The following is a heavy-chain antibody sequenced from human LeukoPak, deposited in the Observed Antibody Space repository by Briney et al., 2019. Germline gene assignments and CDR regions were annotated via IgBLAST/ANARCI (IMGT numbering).Heavy chain of an antibody. Sequence: PSETLSLTCTVSGGSISSGGYYWRWIRQHPGKGLEWIGYIYYSGSTYYNPSLKSRVTISVGTSKNQFSLKLSSVTAADTAVYYCARDIEARALGYWGQGTLVTVSS. V-gene: IGHV4-31*03. J-gene: IGHJ4*02. D-gene: IGHD6-6*01. CDR3: ARDIEARALGY. CDR1: GGSISSGGYY. CDR2: IYYSGST.